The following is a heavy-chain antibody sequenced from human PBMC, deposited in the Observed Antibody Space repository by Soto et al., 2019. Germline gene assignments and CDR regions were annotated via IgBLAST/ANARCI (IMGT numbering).Heavy chain of an antibody. D-gene: IGHD3-10*01. CDR2: ISYDGSNK. CDR3: ANVSGSYYYGSGSPYFDY. Sequence: QVQLVESGGGVVQPGRSLRLSCAASGFTFSSYGRHWVRQAPGKGLEWVAVISYDGSNKYYADSVKGRFTISRDNSKNTLYLQMNSLRAEDTAVYYCANVSGSYYYGSGSPYFDYWGQGTLVTVSS. V-gene: IGHV3-30*18. CDR1: GFTFSSYG. J-gene: IGHJ4*02.